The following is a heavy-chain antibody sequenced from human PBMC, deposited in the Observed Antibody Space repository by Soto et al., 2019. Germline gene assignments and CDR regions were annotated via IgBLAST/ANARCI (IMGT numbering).Heavy chain of an antibody. D-gene: IGHD1-26*01. CDR1: GFTFSSYS. J-gene: IGHJ6*02. CDR2: ISSSSSYI. Sequence: GGSLRLSCAASGFTFSSYSMNWVRQAPGKGLEWVSSISSSSSYIYYADSVKGRFTISRDNAKNSLYLQMNSLRAEDTAVYYCARVVGATPGAYYYYYYGMDVWGQGTTVTVSS. CDR3: ARVVGATPGAYYYYYYGMDV. V-gene: IGHV3-21*01.